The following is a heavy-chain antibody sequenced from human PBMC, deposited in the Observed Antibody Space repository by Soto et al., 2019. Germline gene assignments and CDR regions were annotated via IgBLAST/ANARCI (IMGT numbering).Heavy chain of an antibody. Sequence: GGSLRLSCAASGFTFSSYAMSWVRQAPGKGLEWVSAISGSGGSTYYADSVKGRFTISRNNSKNTLYLQMNSLRAEDTAVYYCAKDCIAAGPSYYYGMDVWGQGTTVTVSS. J-gene: IGHJ6*02. CDR3: AKDCIAAGPSYYYGMDV. D-gene: IGHD6-13*01. CDR2: ISGSGGST. V-gene: IGHV3-23*01. CDR1: GFTFSSYA.